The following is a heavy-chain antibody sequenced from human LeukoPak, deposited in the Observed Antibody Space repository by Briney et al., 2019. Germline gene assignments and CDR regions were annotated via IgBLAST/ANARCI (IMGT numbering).Heavy chain of an antibody. J-gene: IGHJ6*03. D-gene: IGHD1-26*01. CDR2: INHSGST. CDR1: GGSFSGYY. CDR3: ARVGELLVRYYYMDV. Sequence: SETLSLTCAVYGGSFSGYYWSWIRQPPGKRLEWIGEINHSGSTNYNPSLKSRVTISVDTSKNQFSLKLSSVTAADTAVYYCARVGELLVRYYYMDVWGKGTTVTVSS. V-gene: IGHV4-34*01.